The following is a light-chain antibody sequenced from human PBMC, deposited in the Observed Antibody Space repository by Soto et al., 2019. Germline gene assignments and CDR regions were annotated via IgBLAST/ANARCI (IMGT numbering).Light chain of an antibody. CDR3: QHYKMYSPWT. J-gene: IGKJ1*01. V-gene: IGKV1-5*03. CDR2: KAS. Sequence: DIQMTQSPSTLSASVGDRVTITCRASQSISVWLAGYQQKAGKAPNLLIYKASRLESGVPSRFSGSGSETEFTLTISGLQPGDFATYYCQHYKMYSPWTFGQGTKVDIK. CDR1: QSISVW.